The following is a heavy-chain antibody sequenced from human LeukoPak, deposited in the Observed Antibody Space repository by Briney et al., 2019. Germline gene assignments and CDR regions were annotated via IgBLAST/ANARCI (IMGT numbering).Heavy chain of an antibody. CDR3: ARVGDFWSGLDY. Sequence: SETLSLTCTVSGGSISSYYWSWIRQPPGKGLEWIGYIYYSGSTNYNPSLKSRVTISVDTSKNQFSLKLSSVTAADTAVYYCARVGDFWSGLDYWGQGTLVTVSS. J-gene: IGHJ4*02. CDR2: IYYSGST. V-gene: IGHV4-59*01. CDR1: GGSISSYY. D-gene: IGHD3-3*01.